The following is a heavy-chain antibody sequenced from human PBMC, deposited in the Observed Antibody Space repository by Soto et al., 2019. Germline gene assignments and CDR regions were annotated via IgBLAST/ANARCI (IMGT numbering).Heavy chain of an antibody. CDR1: GFTFSSYA. J-gene: IGHJ4*02. Sequence: GGSLRLSCSASGFTFSSYAMHWVRQAPGKGLEYVSAISSNGGSTYYADSVKGRFTISRDNSKNTLYLQMSSLRAEDTAVYYCVKDRVTMIVVVTGEFDYWGQGTLVTVSS. V-gene: IGHV3-64D*08. D-gene: IGHD3-22*01. CDR3: VKDRVTMIVVVTGEFDY. CDR2: ISSNGGST.